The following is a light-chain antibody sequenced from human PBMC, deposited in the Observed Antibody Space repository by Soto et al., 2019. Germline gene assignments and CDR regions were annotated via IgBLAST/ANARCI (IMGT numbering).Light chain of an antibody. J-gene: IGKJ5*01. CDR2: DAA. Sequence: IVLTQAPAALSLSPRERASLSCKDSQSVSSYFAWYQQKPGQAPRLLLYDAANRATGIPARFSGSGSGTEFTIIISSLVPEDFAVYYCQQRSNWPPITFGQGTRLEIK. CDR1: QSVSSY. CDR3: QQRSNWPPIT. V-gene: IGKV3-11*01.